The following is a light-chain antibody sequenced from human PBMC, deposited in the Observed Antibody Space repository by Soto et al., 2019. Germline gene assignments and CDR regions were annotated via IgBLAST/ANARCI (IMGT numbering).Light chain of an antibody. J-gene: IGLJ1*01. CDR1: SSNIGAGYD. CDR3: QSYDTNLRGV. V-gene: IGLV1-40*01. CDR2: ANN. Sequence: QSVLTQPPSVSGAPGQRVTISCTGSSSNIGAGYDVHWYQQFPGTAPKLLIYANNNRPSGVPDRFSASKSGTSASLAITGLQADDEADYYGQSYDTNLRGVFGTGTKVTVL.